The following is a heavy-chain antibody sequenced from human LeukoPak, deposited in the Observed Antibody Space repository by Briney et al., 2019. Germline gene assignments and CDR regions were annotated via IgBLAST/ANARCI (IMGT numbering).Heavy chain of an antibody. V-gene: IGHV1-8*01. CDR3: ARGGALYGGNSY. CDR2: MNPNSGNT. D-gene: IGHD4-23*01. J-gene: IGHJ4*02. Sequence: ASVKVSCKASGYTFTSYDINWVRQDTGQGLEWMGWMNPNSGNTGYAQKFQGRVTMTRNTSISTAYMELSSLRSEDTAVYYCARGGALYGGNSYWGQGTLVTVSS. CDR1: GYTFTSYD.